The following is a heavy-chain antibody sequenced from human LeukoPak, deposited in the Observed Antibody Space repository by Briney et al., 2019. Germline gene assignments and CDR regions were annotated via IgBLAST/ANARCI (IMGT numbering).Heavy chain of an antibody. J-gene: IGHJ4*02. CDR1: GGSFSGYY. Sequence: SETLSLTCAVYGGSFSGYYWSWIPQPPGKGLEWIGEINHSGSTNYNPSLKSRVTISVDTSKNQFSLKLSSVTAADTAVYYCARGRTVTTLDYWGQGTLVTVSS. V-gene: IGHV4-34*01. D-gene: IGHD4-17*01. CDR2: INHSGST. CDR3: ARGRTVTTLDY.